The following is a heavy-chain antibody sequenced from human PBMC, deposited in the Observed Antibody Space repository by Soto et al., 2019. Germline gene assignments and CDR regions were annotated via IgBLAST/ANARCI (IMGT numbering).Heavy chain of an antibody. D-gene: IGHD2-2*01. J-gene: IGHJ5*02. Sequence: SETLSLSCTVSGGSVSSGSYYWSLIRQPPGKGLEWIGYIYYSGSTNYNPSLKSRVTISVDTSKNQFSLKLSSVTAADTAVYYCARDIVVVPAAINGVDWFDPWGQGTLVTVSS. CDR3: ARDIVVVPAAINGVDWFDP. CDR1: GGSVSSGSYY. V-gene: IGHV4-61*01. CDR2: IYYSGST.